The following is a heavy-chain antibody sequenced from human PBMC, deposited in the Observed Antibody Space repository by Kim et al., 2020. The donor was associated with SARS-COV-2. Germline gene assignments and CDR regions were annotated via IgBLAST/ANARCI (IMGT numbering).Heavy chain of an antibody. CDR1: GFTFSSYG. J-gene: IGHJ3*02. D-gene: IGHD2-2*01. Sequence: GGSLRLSCAASGFTFSSYGMHWVRQAPGKGLEWVAVISYDGSNKYYADSVKGRFTISRDNSKNTLYLQMNSLRAEDTAVYYCAKVVVRYCSSTSCYRDAFDIWGQGTMVTVSS. CDR3: AKVVVRYCSSTSCYRDAFDI. CDR2: ISYDGSNK. V-gene: IGHV3-30*18.